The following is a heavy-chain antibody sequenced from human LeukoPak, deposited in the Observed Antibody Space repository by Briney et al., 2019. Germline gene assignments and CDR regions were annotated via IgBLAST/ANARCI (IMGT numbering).Heavy chain of an antibody. Sequence: SSYIYYADSVKGRFTMSRDNAKNSLYLQMNSLRAEDTAVYYCALGGHYYDSSGYPKPGFDYWGQGTLVTVSS. CDR2: SSYI. CDR3: ALGGHYYDSSGYPKPGFDY. D-gene: IGHD3-22*01. J-gene: IGHJ4*02. V-gene: IGHV3-21*01.